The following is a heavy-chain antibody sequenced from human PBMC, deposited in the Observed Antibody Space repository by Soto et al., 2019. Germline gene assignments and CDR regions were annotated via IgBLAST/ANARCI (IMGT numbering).Heavy chain of an antibody. J-gene: IGHJ4*02. Sequence: GESLKISCKGSGYSFTSYWISWVRQMPGKGLEWMGRIDPSDSYTNYSPSFQGHVTISADKSISTAYLQWSSLKASDTAMYYCARHLDYYDSSGYELIDYWGQGTLVTVSS. D-gene: IGHD3-22*01. CDR2: IDPSDSYT. CDR3: ARHLDYYDSSGYELIDY. CDR1: GYSFTSYW. V-gene: IGHV5-10-1*01.